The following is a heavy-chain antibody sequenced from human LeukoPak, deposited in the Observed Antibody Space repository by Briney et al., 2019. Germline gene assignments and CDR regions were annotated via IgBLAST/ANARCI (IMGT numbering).Heavy chain of an antibody. V-gene: IGHV4-59*01. CDR1: GGSISSYY. CDR2: IYYGGST. Sequence: PSETLSLTCTVSGGSISSYYWSWIRQPPGKGLEWIGYIYYGGSTNYNPSLKSRVTISVDTSKNQFSLKLSSVTAADTAVYYCARSYSSSWYLSYWGQGTLVTVSS. D-gene: IGHD6-13*01. CDR3: ARSYSSSWYLSY. J-gene: IGHJ4*02.